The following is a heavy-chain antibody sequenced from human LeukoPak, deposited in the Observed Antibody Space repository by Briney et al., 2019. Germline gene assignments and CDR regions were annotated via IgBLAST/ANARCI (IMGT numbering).Heavy chain of an antibody. V-gene: IGHV4-34*01. CDR1: GGSFSGYY. CDR3: ASSGGNSPLDY. D-gene: IGHD2-21*02. Sequence: PSETLSLTCAVYGGSFSGYYWSWIRQPPGKGLEWIGEINHSGSTNYNPSLKSRVTISVDTSKNQFSLKLSSVTAADTAVYYCASSGGNSPLDYWGQGTLVTVSS. CDR2: INHSGST. J-gene: IGHJ4*02.